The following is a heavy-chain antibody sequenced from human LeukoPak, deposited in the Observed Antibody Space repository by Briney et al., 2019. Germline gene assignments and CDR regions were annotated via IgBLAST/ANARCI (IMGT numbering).Heavy chain of an antibody. CDR1: GFTFSSYW. J-gene: IGHJ2*01. V-gene: IGHV3-7*01. Sequence: GGSLRLSCAASGFTFSSYWMSWVRQAPGKGLEWVANIKQDGSEKYYVDSVKGRFTISRDNAKNSLYLQMNSLRAEDTAVYYCARETLDVGGDYGWYFDLWGRGTLVTVSS. CDR2: IKQDGSEK. D-gene: IGHD4-17*01. CDR3: ARETLDVGGDYGWYFDL.